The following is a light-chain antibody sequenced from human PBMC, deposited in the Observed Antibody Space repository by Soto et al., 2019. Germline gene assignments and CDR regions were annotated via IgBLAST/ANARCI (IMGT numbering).Light chain of an antibody. Sequence: QSVLTQPPSVSGAPGQRVTISCTGSSSNIGAGYDVHWYQQLPGTAPKLLIYGNSNRPSGVPDRFFGSKSGTSASLAITGLQAEDEADYYCQSYDSSLSVEVFGGGTKVTVL. CDR3: QSYDSSLSVEV. CDR1: SSNIGAGYD. J-gene: IGLJ2*01. V-gene: IGLV1-40*01. CDR2: GNS.